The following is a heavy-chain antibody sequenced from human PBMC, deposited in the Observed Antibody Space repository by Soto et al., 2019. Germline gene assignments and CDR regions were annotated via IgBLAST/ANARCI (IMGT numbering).Heavy chain of an antibody. Sequence: QVQLQESGPGLVKPSQTLSLTCTVSGVSIRTGDYYWSWIRQPTGKGLEWIGYIHSGGSTYYTPSLKSRVTISVDTSKDQFSLKLSSVPAADTAVYYCARERSDFHYYYAMDVWGQGTTVTVSS. J-gene: IGHJ6*02. CDR2: IHSGGST. D-gene: IGHD2-21*02. V-gene: IGHV4-30-4*01. CDR3: ARERSDFHYYYAMDV. CDR1: GVSIRTGDYY.